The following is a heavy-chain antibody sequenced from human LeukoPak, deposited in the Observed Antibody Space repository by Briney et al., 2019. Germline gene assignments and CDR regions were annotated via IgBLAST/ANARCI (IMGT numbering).Heavy chain of an antibody. CDR3: ARDRDTSGWYFTEDDY. CDR2: ISSSGSIK. D-gene: IGHD6-19*01. V-gene: IGHV3-11*01. CDR1: GFTFSDYY. J-gene: IGHJ4*02. Sequence: PGGSLRLSCAASGFTFSDYYMSWIRQAPGKGLEWVSYISSSGSIKYYADSVKGRFTISRDNTKNSLYLQMNSLRAEDTAVYYCARDRDTSGWYFTEDDYWGQGTLVTVSS.